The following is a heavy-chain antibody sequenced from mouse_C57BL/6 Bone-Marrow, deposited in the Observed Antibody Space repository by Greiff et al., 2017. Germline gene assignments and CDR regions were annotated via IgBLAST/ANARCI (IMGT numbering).Heavy chain of an antibody. CDR1: GYTFTSYW. V-gene: IGHV1-55*01. Sequence: QVQLKQPGAELVKPGASVKMSRKASGYTFTSYWITWVKQRPGQGLEWIGDIYPGSGSTNYNEKFKSKATLTVDTSSSTAYMQLSSLTSEDSAVYYCARPYYSNYWYFDVWGTGTTVTVSS. J-gene: IGHJ1*03. CDR3: ARPYYSNYWYFDV. CDR2: IYPGSGST. D-gene: IGHD2-5*01.